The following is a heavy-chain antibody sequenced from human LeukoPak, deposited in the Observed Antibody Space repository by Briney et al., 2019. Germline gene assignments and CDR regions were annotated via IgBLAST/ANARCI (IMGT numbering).Heavy chain of an antibody. CDR3: AGILTGYYKSPGY. J-gene: IGHJ4*02. Sequence: PGGSLRLSCAASGFTFSSYSMNWVRQAPGKGLEWVSSISSSSSYIYYADSVKGRFTISRDNAKNSLYLQMNSLRAEDTAVYYCAGILTGYYKSPGYWGQGTLVTVSS. CDR2: ISSSSSYI. V-gene: IGHV3-21*01. D-gene: IGHD3-9*01. CDR1: GFTFSSYS.